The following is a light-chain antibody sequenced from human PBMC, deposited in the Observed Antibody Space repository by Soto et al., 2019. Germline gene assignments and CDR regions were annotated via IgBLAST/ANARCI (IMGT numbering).Light chain of an antibody. V-gene: IGLV2-14*01. CDR2: GVS. J-gene: IGLJ2*01. CDR1: SSDVGGYQY. Sequence: QSALTQPASVSGSPGQSITISCTGTSSDVGGYQYVSWFQHHPGKAPKIIIYGVSHRPSVVSDRFSGSKFGNTASLTISGLPAEDDADYYCNSYTYTTTGVIFGGGTKLTVL. CDR3: NSYTYTTTGVI.